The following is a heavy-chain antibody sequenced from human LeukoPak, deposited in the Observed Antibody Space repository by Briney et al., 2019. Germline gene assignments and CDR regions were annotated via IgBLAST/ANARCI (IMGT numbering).Heavy chain of an antibody. D-gene: IGHD3/OR15-3a*01. CDR2: ISPDGNSA. V-gene: IGHV3-74*03. J-gene: IGHJ6*02. Sequence: PGGSLRLSCAASGFTFNRYWMHWVRQAPGKELVWVSRISPDGNSATYADSVKGRFTISRDNAKNTLYLQMNSLRAEDSAVYYCVSLDGVYYYHMDVWGQGTTVIVSS. CDR1: GFTFNRYW. CDR3: VSLDGVYYYHMDV.